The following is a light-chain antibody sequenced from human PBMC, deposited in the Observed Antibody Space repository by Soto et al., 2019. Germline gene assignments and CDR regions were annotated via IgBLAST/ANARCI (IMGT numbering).Light chain of an antibody. CDR2: CAS. J-gene: IGKJ1*01. V-gene: IGKV3-20*01. CDR3: QHENSYWFT. CDR1: QSVSNNY. Sequence: LSLSPGTLSLSPGERATLSCRASQSVSNNYLSSYQQKPGQAPRLLIYCASNRATGIPDRCSGSGSGTEFTLTIISLQPDDVATYYCQHENSYWFTFGQGTKVDI.